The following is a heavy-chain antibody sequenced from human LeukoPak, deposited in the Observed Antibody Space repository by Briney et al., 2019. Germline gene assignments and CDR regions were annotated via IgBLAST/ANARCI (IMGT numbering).Heavy chain of an antibody. V-gene: IGHV3-30*18. D-gene: IGHD6-19*01. CDR3: AKEGPRASGPILDS. CDR2: ISYDGSNK. CDR1: GFTFSDFG. Sequence: GGPLRLSCAASGFTFSDFGMHGVREAPGKALEGLAVISYDGSNKYHADSVKGRFTVSRDNSRDTLFLQMNSLRTEDTAVYYCAKEGPRASGPILDSWGQGTLVTVSS. J-gene: IGHJ5*01.